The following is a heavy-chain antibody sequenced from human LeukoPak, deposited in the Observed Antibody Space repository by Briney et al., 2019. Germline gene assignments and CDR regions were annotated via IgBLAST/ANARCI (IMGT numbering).Heavy chain of an antibody. D-gene: IGHD2-2*01. CDR1: GFTFTSYA. Sequence: GGSLRLSCAASGFTFTSYAMSWVRQAPGKGLEWVSAISDSGGSTYYADSVKGRFTISRDNAKNSLYLQMNSLRAEDTTVYYCARDSRWGGYQSFDYWGQGTLVTVSS. CDR2: ISDSGGST. V-gene: IGHV3-23*01. J-gene: IGHJ4*02. CDR3: ARDSRWGGYQSFDY.